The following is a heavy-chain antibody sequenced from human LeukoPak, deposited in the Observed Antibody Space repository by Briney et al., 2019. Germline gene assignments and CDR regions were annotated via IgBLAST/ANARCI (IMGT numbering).Heavy chain of an antibody. CDR1: GFTFSSYG. D-gene: IGHD3-22*01. V-gene: IGHV3-30*18. Sequence: GGSLRLSCAASGFTFSSYGMHWVRQAPGKGLEWVAVISYDGSNKYYADSVKGRFTISRDNSKNTLYLQMNSLRAEDTAVYYCAKDYRSYYDSSGYPPVYWGQGTLVTVSS. CDR3: AKDYRSYYDSSGYPPVY. CDR2: ISYDGSNK. J-gene: IGHJ4*02.